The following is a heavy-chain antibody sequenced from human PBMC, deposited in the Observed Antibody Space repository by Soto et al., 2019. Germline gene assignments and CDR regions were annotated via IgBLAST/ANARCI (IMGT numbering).Heavy chain of an antibody. J-gene: IGHJ6*02. CDR2: ISAYNGNT. CDR3: AKDIVVVVAATPYYYYGMDV. V-gene: IGHV1-18*01. CDR1: GYTFTSYC. D-gene: IGHD2-15*01. Sequence: ASGKVSCKASGYTFTSYCISWVRQAPGQGLEWMGWISAYNGNTNYAQKLQGRVTMTTDTSTSTAYMELRSLRSDDTAVYYCAKDIVVVVAATPYYYYGMDVWGQGTTVTVSS.